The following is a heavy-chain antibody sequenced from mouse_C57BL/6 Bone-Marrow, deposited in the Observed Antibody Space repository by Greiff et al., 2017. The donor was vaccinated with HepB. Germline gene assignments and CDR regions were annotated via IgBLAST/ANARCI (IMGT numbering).Heavy chain of an antibody. CDR2: ISGGGGNT. CDR3: ARHRIYYDYDYWYFDV. V-gene: IGHV5-9*01. CDR1: GFTFSSYT. D-gene: IGHD2-4*01. Sequence: EVQGVESGGGLVKPGGSLKLSCAASGFTFSSYTMSWVRQTPEKRLEWVATISGGGGNTYYPDSVKGRFTISRDNAKNTLYLQMSSLRSEDTALYYCARHRIYYDYDYWYFDVWGTGTTVTVSS. J-gene: IGHJ1*03.